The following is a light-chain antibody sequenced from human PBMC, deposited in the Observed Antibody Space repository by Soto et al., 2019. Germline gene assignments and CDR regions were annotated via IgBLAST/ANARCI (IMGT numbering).Light chain of an antibody. Sequence: IQMTQSPSTLSASVGDRVTITCRASRSLQTWLAWYQQKPGQAPKLLMYQASSLESGVPSRFSGSGSGTEFTLTISTLQPDYGATYYCQQYTCLWTFGPGTKVDIK. CDR1: RSLQTW. V-gene: IGKV1-5*03. CDR3: QQYTCLWT. CDR2: QAS. J-gene: IGKJ1*01.